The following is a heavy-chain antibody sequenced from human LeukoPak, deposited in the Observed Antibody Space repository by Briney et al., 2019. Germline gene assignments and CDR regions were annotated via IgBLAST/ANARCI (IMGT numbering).Heavy chain of an antibody. D-gene: IGHD4-17*01. CDR2: ISFDGTNK. Sequence: PGRSLRLSCTASGVTLSNYAMHWVRRPPGRGLELVAVISFDGTNKYYGDSVEGRFSVSRDNSKNTLYLQMNSLRPDDTAMYYCATDYGDYEPIDYWGQGTLVTVSS. CDR3: ATDYGDYEPIDY. V-gene: IGHV3-30*04. J-gene: IGHJ4*02. CDR1: GVTLSNYA.